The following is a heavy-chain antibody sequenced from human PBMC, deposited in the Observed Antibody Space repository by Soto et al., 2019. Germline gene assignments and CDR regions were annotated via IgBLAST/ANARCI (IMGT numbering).Heavy chain of an antibody. V-gene: IGHV4-34*01. Sequence: RSLTCAVYGGSFSGYYWSWIRQPPGKGLEWIGEINHSGSTNYNPSLKSRVTISVDTSKNQFSLNLSSVTAADTAVYYCAGGRGRQQLVMSYYYGMDVWGQGTTVTVSS. D-gene: IGHD6-13*01. CDR2: INHSGST. J-gene: IGHJ6*02. CDR3: AGGRGRQQLVMSYYYGMDV. CDR1: GGSFSGYY.